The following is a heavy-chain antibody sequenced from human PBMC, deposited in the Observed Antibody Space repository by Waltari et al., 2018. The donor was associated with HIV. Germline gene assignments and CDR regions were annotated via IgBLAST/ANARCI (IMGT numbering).Heavy chain of an antibody. V-gene: IGHV4-39*07. CDR3: ARDIGNYYDSSGYR. D-gene: IGHD3-22*01. CDR2: IYYSGST. J-gene: IGHJ4*02. Sequence: QLQLQESGPGLVKPSETLSLTCTVSGGSISSSSYYWGWIRQPPGKGLEWIGSIYYSGSTYYNPSLKSRVTISVDTSKNQFSLKLSSVTAADTAVYYCARDIGNYYDSSGYRWGQGTLVTVSS. CDR1: GGSISSSSYY.